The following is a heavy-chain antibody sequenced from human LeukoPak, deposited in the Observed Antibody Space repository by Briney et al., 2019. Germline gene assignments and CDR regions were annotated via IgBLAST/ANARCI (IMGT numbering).Heavy chain of an antibody. J-gene: IGHJ6*02. Sequence: GGSLRLSCAASGFTFDDYAMPWVRQAPGKGLEWVSGISWNSGSIGYADSVKGRFTISRDNAKNSLYLQMNSLRAEDTALYYCAKARGHGMDVWGQGTTVTVSS. CDR3: AKARGHGMDV. CDR2: ISWNSGSI. CDR1: GFTFDDYA. V-gene: IGHV3-9*01.